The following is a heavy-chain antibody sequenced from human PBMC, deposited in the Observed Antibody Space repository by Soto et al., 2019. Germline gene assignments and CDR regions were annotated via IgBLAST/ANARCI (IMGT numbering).Heavy chain of an antibody. CDR2: INSDGSTT. Sequence: GGSLRLSCATSGFTFSSRWMHWFRQAPGKGLVWVSYINSDGSTTTYADSVKGRFTISRDNAKNTVYLQMNSLRVDDTAVYYCARDTSYSTDYWGQGTLVTVSS. CDR3: ARDTSYSTDY. CDR1: GFTFSSRW. J-gene: IGHJ4*02. D-gene: IGHD2-2*01. V-gene: IGHV3-74*01.